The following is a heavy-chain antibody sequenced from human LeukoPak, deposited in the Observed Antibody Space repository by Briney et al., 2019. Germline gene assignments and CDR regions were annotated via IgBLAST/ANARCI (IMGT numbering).Heavy chain of an antibody. CDR1: GGTFSSYA. Sequence: ASVKVSCKASGGTFSSYAISWVRQAPGQGLEWMGRIIPILGIANYAQKFQGRVTITADKSTSTAYMELSSLRSEDTAVYYCARGPEFGGVIVKPKGDAFDIWGQGTMVTVSS. CDR3: ARGPEFGGVIVKPKGDAFDI. CDR2: IIPILGIA. V-gene: IGHV1-69*04. D-gene: IGHD3-16*02. J-gene: IGHJ3*02.